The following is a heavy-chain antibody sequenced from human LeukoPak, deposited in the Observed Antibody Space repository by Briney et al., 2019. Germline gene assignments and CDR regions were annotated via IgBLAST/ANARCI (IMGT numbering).Heavy chain of an antibody. D-gene: IGHD2-21*02. CDR3: ANTLHTYCDGDCLGY. V-gene: IGHV3-74*01. CDR2: INSDGSST. Sequence: GGSLRLSCAASGFTFSRYWMHWVRQAPGKGLVWVSRINSDGSSTSYADSVKGRFTISRDNARNTLYLQMNSLTAEDTAVYYCANTLHTYCDGDCLGYWGQGTLITVSS. CDR1: GFTFSRYW. J-gene: IGHJ4*02.